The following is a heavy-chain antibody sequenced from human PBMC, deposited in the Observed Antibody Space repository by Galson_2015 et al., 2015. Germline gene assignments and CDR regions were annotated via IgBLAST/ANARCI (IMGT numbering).Heavy chain of an antibody. CDR1: GFTFSSYR. CDR3: ARDPTGDRDYYYYGMDV. CDR2: ISSSSSYI. V-gene: IGHV3-21*01. J-gene: IGHJ6*02. Sequence: SLRLSCAASGFTFSSYRMNWVRQAPGKGLEWVSSISSSSSYIYYADSVKGRFTISRDNAKNSLYLQMNSLRAEDTAVYYCARDPTGDRDYYYYGMDVWGQGTTVTVSS. D-gene: IGHD7-27*01.